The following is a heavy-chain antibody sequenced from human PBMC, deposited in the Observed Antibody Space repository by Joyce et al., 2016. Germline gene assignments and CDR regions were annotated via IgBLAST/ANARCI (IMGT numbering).Heavy chain of an antibody. CDR1: GLTLSNYG. J-gene: IGHJ4*02. V-gene: IGHV3-30*18. CDR3: AKILTATYSSGWFLDY. D-gene: IGHD6-25*01. CDR2: ISYDGIYK. Sequence: QVQLVESGGGVVQPGRSLRLSCAASGLTLSNYGVHWVRQAPGKGRGWVAVISYDGIYKYYADSVKGRFTISRDNSKNTVFLEMNSLRTEDTAVYYCAKILTATYSSGWFLDYWGQGTLVTISS.